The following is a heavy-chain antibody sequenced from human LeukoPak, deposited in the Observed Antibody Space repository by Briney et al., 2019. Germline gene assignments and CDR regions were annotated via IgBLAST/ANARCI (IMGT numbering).Heavy chain of an antibody. D-gene: IGHD1-7*01. CDR2: ISGSGGNT. Sequence: SGGSLRLSCAASGFTFSSYAMSWVRQAPGKGLEWVSAISGSGGNTYYADSVKGRFTISRDNSKKTLYLQMNSLRAEDTAVYYCAKDPWGHNWSYDPFDYWGQGTLVTVSS. CDR3: AKDPWGHNWSYDPFDY. V-gene: IGHV3-23*01. CDR1: GFTFSSYA. J-gene: IGHJ4*02.